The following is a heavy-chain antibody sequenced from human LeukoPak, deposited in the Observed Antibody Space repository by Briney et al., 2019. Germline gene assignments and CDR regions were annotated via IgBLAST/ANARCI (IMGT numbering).Heavy chain of an antibody. CDR2: IVVGRGNT. CDR1: GFTFNSPA. Sequence: GTSVKVSCKASGFTFNSPAMQWVRQARGQRLEWIGWIVVGRGNTNYAQKFQEKVTITRDMSTSTAYMELSSLRPEDTAVYYCAAGYYDFWRGYLGKSVGGGQGTLLTVSS. CDR3: AAGYYDFWRGYLGKSVG. J-gene: IGHJ1*01. D-gene: IGHD3-3*01. V-gene: IGHV1-58*02.